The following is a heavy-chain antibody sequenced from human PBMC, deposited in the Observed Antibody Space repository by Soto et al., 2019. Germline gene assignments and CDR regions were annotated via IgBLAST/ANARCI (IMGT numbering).Heavy chain of an antibody. CDR1: GGTFSSYA. Sequence: QAQLVQSGAEVKKPGSSVKVSCKASGGTFSSYAISWVRQAPGQGLEWMGGIIPIFGTANYAQKFQGRVTITADESTSTAYMELSSLRSEDTAVYYCARIGQGVTTLFSGMDVWGQGTTVTVSS. CDR3: ARIGQGVTTLFSGMDV. J-gene: IGHJ6*02. D-gene: IGHD4-4*01. V-gene: IGHV1-69*01. CDR2: IIPIFGTA.